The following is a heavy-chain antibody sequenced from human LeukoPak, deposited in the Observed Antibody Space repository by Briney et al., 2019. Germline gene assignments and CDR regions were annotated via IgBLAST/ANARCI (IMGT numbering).Heavy chain of an antibody. CDR1: GFTFSGYA. J-gene: IGHJ4*02. Sequence: GGSLRLSCAASGFTFSGYAMSWVRQAPGKGLEWVPAISGSGGSTYYADSVKGRFTISRDNSKNTLYLQMNSLRAEDTAVYYCAKVPSTVTTKFGYWGQGTLVTVSS. V-gene: IGHV3-23*01. CDR2: ISGSGGST. CDR3: AKVPSTVTTKFGY. D-gene: IGHD4-17*01.